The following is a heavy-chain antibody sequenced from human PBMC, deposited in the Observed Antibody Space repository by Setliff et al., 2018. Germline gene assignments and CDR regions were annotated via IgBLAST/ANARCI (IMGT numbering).Heavy chain of an antibody. V-gene: IGHV4-34*01. CDR2: INHSGST. CDR1: GGSFSGYY. Sequence: SETLSLTCAVYGGSFSGYYWSWIRQPPGKGLEWIGEINHSGSTNYNPSLKSRVTISVDTSISTAYMELSSLRSEDTAVYYCARGDYGDYGEGEAAYWGQGTLVTVSS. D-gene: IGHD4-17*01. CDR3: ARGDYGDYGEGEAAY. J-gene: IGHJ4*02.